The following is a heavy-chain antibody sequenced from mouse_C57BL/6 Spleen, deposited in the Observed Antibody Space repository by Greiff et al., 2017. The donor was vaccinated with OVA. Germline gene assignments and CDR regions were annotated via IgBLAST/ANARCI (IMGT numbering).Heavy chain of an antibody. CDR3: ARCTTVVAPYFDY. Sequence: VQLQQPGAELVRPGTSVKLSCKTSGYTFTSYWMHWVKQRPGQGLEWIGVLDPSDSYTNYNPKFKGKATLTVDTSSSTAYMQLSSLTSEDSAVYYCARCTTVVAPYFDYWGQGTTLTVSS. D-gene: IGHD1-1*01. V-gene: IGHV1-59*01. CDR1: GYTFTSYW. J-gene: IGHJ2*01. CDR2: LDPSDSYT.